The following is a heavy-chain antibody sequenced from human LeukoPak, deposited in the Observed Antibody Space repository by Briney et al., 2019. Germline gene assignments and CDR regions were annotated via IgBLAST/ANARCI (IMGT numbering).Heavy chain of an antibody. D-gene: IGHD6-13*01. CDR2: IIPILGIA. CDR1: GGTFSSYA. V-gene: IGHV1-69*04. J-gene: IGHJ4*02. Sequence: SVTVSCKASGGTFSSYAISWVRQAPGQGLEWMGRIIPILGIANYAQKFQGRVTITADKSTSTAYMELSSLRSEDTAVYYCASLHGDGYSRTLFDYWGQGTLVTVSS. CDR3: ASLHGDGYSRTLFDY.